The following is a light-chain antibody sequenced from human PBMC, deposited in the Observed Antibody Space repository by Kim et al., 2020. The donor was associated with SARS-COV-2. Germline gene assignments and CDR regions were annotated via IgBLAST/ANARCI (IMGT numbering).Light chain of an antibody. CDR1: SNNVGNQG. Sequence: QAGLTQPPSVSKGLRQTATLTCTGNSNNVGNQGAAWLQQHQGHPPKLLSYRNNNRPSGISERLSASTSGNTASLTITGLQPEDEADYYCSAWDSSLSAWVFGRGTQLTVL. CDR3: SAWDSSLSAWV. CDR2: RNN. V-gene: IGLV10-54*01. J-gene: IGLJ3*02.